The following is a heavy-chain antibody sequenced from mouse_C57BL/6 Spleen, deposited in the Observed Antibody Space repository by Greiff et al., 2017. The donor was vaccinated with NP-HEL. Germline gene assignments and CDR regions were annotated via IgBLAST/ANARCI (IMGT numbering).Heavy chain of an antibody. CDR2: IRNKANGYTT. CDR3: ARYEPSTTGYAMDY. J-gene: IGHJ4*01. D-gene: IGHD6-1*01. CDR1: GFTFTDYY. V-gene: IGHV7-3*01. Sequence: EVHLVESGGGLVQPGGSLSLSCAASGFTFTDYYMSWVRQPPGKALEWLGFIRNKANGYTTEYSASVKGRFTISRDNSQSILYLQMNALRAEDSATYYCARYEPSTTGYAMDYWGQGTSVTVSS.